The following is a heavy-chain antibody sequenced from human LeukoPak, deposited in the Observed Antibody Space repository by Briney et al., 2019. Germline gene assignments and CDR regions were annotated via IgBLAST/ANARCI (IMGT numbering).Heavy chain of an antibody. J-gene: IGHJ5*02. D-gene: IGHD6-13*01. CDR2: INPSGGST. V-gene: IGHV1-46*01. Sequence: ASVKVSCKASGYTFTSYYMHWVRQAPGQGLEWMGIINPSGGSTSYAQKFQGRVTMTRDMSTSTVYMELSSLRSEDTAVYYCARTGRLSSSWYWFDPWGQGTLVTVSS. CDR1: GYTFTSYY. CDR3: ARTGRLSSSWYWFDP.